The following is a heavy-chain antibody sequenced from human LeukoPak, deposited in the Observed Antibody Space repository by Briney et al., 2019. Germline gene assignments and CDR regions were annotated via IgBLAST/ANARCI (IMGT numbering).Heavy chain of an antibody. CDR3: ARLNAPSFGESAPFDY. V-gene: IGHV4-59*08. J-gene: IGHJ4*02. CDR1: GGSISSYY. Sequence: SETLSLTCTVSGGSISSYYWSRIRQPPGKGLEWIGYIYYSGSTNYNPSLKSRVTISVDTSKNQFSLKLSSVTAADTAVYYCARLNAPSFGESAPFDYWGQGTLVTVSS. CDR2: IYYSGST. D-gene: IGHD3-10*01.